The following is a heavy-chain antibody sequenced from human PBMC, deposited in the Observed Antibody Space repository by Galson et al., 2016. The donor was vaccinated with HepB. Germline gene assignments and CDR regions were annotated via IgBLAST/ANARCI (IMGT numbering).Heavy chain of an antibody. Sequence: SLRLSCAASGFTFSSYAMSWVRQAPGKGLEWVSAITGSGGTTYYADSVKGRFTISRDNAKNTLYLQMNSLGAEDTAVHYCARGLDYLLYHMVYYYFAMDVWGQGTTVTVSS. V-gene: IGHV3-23*01. CDR3: ARGLDYLLYHMVYYYFAMDV. CDR1: GFTFSSYA. D-gene: IGHD3/OR15-3a*01. CDR2: ITGSGGTT. J-gene: IGHJ6*02.